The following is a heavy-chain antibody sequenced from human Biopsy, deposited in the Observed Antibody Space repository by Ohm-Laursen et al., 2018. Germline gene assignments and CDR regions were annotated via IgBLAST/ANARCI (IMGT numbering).Heavy chain of an antibody. D-gene: IGHD3-16*01. CDR1: GYTFTNYG. CDR3: AREGAFGDTDAYYGLDV. J-gene: IGHJ6*02. V-gene: IGHV1-69*04. Sequence: GASVKVSCKASGYTFTNYGITWVRQVPGQGLEWMGRISPISDTAHYAQKFQGRVTISADKSTGTAFMELSSLRSEDTAVYYCAREGAFGDTDAYYGLDVWGLGTTVTVSS. CDR2: ISPISDTA.